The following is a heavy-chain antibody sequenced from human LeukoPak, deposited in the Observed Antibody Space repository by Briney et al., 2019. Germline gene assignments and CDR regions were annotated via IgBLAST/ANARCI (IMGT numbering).Heavy chain of an antibody. CDR3: AKGWWELPIPYRFDY. D-gene: IGHD2-15*01. J-gene: IGHJ4*02. V-gene: IGHV3-23*01. CDR2: ISGSGGST. Sequence: PGGSLRLSCVASGFIFSNYDMRWVRQAPGKGLEWVSSISGSGGSTYYADSVKGRFTISRDNSKNTLYLQMNSLRAEDTAVYYCAKGWWELPIPYRFDYWGQGTLVTVSS. CDR1: GFIFSNYD.